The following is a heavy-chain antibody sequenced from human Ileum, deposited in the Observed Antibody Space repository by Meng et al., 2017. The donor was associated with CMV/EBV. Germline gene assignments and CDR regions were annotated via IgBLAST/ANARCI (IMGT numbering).Heavy chain of an antibody. J-gene: IGHJ4*02. Sequence: GGSLRLSCAASGFTFSGDWMHWVRQAPGKGLMLVSRINGDGTSSGYADSMKGRFTISRDNANNMLYLQLDSLRAEDTAVYYCVTNVYCSGGGCRNYWGQGTLVTVSS. CDR3: VTNVYCSGGGCRNY. V-gene: IGHV3-74*01. CDR2: INGDGTSS. D-gene: IGHD2-15*01. CDR1: GFTFSGDW.